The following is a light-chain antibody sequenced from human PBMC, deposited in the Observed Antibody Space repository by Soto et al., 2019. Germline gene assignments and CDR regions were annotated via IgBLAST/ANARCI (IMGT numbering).Light chain of an antibody. CDR3: GSYTSSSTYV. V-gene: IGLV2-14*01. CDR2: EAS. J-gene: IGLJ1*01. CDR1: SSDVGGYNY. Sequence: LTQPASVSGSPGQSITMSCTGTSSDVGGYNYVSWYQQPPGKALKLIIYEASNRPSGVSNRFSGTKSGNTASLTISGLQAEDEGDYYCGSYTSSSTYVXGTGTKVTVL.